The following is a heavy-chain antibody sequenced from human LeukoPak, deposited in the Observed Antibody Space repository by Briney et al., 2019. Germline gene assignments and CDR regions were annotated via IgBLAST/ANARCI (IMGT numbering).Heavy chain of an antibody. Sequence: SETLSLTCTVSGGSISSYYWSWIRQPPGKGLEWIGYIYYSGSTNYNPSLKSRVTISVDTSKNQFSLKLSSVTAADTAVYYCARDCSSTSCYFHRDWYFDLWGRGTLVTVSS. CDR3: ARDCSSTSCYFHRDWYFDL. V-gene: IGHV4-59*01. CDR1: GGSISSYY. J-gene: IGHJ2*01. D-gene: IGHD2-2*01. CDR2: IYYSGST.